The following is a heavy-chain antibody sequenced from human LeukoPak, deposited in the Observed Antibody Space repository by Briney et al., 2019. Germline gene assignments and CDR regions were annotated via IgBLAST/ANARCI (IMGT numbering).Heavy chain of an antibody. Sequence: PSETLSLVCGVYGGSFSGYYWSWIRQPPGKGLEWIGEINNSGSTNYNPSLKSRVTISVDTSKNQFSLNVSFVTAADTAVYYCGRGRYMDVWGKGTTVTVSS. CDR3: GRGRYMDV. CDR1: GGSFSGYY. CDR2: INNSGST. V-gene: IGHV4-34*01. J-gene: IGHJ6*03.